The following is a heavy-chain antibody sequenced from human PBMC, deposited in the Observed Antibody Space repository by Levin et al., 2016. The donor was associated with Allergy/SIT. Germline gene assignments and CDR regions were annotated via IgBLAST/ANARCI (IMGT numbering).Heavy chain of an antibody. V-gene: IGHV4-4*07. CDR1: GYSITDFY. D-gene: IGHD6-19*01. Sequence: SETLSLTCSVSVSGYSITDFYWNWIRQPPGKGLEWIGNVYKTGSANYNPSLKSRVVMSVETSTNQVSLKLTSVTAADAGVYYCAIATVAGPHFYYFGVDVWGRGTTVTV. CDR2: VYKTGSA. CDR3: AIATVAGPHFYYFGVDV. J-gene: IGHJ6*02.